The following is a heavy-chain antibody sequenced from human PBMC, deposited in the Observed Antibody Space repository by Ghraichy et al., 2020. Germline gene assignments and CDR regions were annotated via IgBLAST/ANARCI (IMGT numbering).Heavy chain of an antibody. CDR2: IYHSGST. V-gene: IGHV4-38-2*02. CDR3: ARDPAYYDILTGNYYYYGMDV. Sequence: ESLNISCTVSGYSISSGYYWGWIRQPPGKGLEWIGSIYHSGSTYYNPSLKSRVTISVDTSKNQFSLKLSSVTAADTAVYYCARDPAYYDILTGNYYYYGMDVWGQGNTVTVSS. J-gene: IGHJ6*02. CDR1: GYSISSGYY. D-gene: IGHD3-9*01.